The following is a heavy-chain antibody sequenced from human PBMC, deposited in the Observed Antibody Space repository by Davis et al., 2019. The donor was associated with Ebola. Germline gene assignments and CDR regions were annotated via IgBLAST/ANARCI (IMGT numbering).Heavy chain of an antibody. J-gene: IGHJ4*02. V-gene: IGHV4-39*01. D-gene: IGHD3-22*01. CDR2: IYYSGST. Sequence: SETLSLTCTVSGGSISSSSYYWGWIRQPPGKGLEWIGSIYYSGSTYYNPSLKSRVTISVDTSKNQFSLKLSSVTAADTAVYYCARHPSPFMIVVVYYFDYWGQGTLVTVSS. CDR3: ARHPSPFMIVVVYYFDY. CDR1: GGSISSSSYY.